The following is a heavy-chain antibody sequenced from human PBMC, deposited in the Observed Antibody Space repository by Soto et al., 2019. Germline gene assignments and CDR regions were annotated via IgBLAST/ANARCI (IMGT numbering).Heavy chain of an antibody. CDR3: ARALVRLVGYDVAFDI. J-gene: IGHJ3*02. D-gene: IGHD2-8*02. V-gene: IGHV1-69*12. CDR2: IIPIFGTA. CDR1: RGTFSSYA. Sequence: QVQLVQSGAEVKKPGSKMKVSCKASRGTFSSYAISWVRQAPGQGLEWMGGIIPIFGTANYAQKFQGRVTITADESTSTAYMELSSLRSEDTAVYYCARALVRLVGYDVAFDIWGQGTMVTVSS.